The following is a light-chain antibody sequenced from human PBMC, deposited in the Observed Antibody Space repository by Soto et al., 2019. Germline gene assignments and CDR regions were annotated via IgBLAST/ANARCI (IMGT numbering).Light chain of an antibody. Sequence: DIVMTQSPDSLAVSLGERATINCKSSQSVLYSSDNKNYLACYQQKPGQPPKLLIYWASTRDSGVPDRFSGSGSGADFTITISSLQAEDVAVYYCQQYYSTLTFGGGTKVEIK. CDR3: QQYYSTLT. CDR2: WAS. V-gene: IGKV4-1*01. J-gene: IGKJ4*01. CDR1: QSVLYSSDNKNY.